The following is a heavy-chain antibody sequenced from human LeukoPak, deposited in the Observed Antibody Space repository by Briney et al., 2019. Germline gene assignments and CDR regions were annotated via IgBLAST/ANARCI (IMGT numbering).Heavy chain of an antibody. CDR1: GYTFTSYG. CDR2: ISAYNGNT. V-gene: IGHV1-18*01. J-gene: IGHJ4*02. D-gene: IGHD3-22*01. Sequence: ASVKVSCKASGYTFTSYGISWVRQAPGQGLEWMGWISAYNGNTNYAQKLQGRVTMTTDTSTSTAYMELRSLRSDDTAVYYCARDGTDYYDSSGYYPAFFDYWGQGTLVTVSS. CDR3: ARDGTDYYDSSGYYPAFFDY.